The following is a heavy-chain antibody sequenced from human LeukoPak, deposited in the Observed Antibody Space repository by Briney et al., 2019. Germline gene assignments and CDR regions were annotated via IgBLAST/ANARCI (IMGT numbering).Heavy chain of an antibody. Sequence: SETLSLTCTVSGGSISSYYWSWIRQPPGKGLEWIGYIYYSGSTNYNPSLKSRVTISVDTSKNQFSLKLSSVTAADTAVYYCGRRPEALDYWGQGTLVTVSS. CDR2: IYYSGST. V-gene: IGHV4-59*12. CDR3: GRRPEALDY. CDR1: GGSISSYY. J-gene: IGHJ4*02.